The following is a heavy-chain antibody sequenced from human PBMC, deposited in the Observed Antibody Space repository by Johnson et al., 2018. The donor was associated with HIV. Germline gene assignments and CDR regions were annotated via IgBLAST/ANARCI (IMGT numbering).Heavy chain of an antibody. CDR2: ISYDGSNK. CDR3: ARAKDAFDI. Sequence: VQLVESGGGVVQPGRSLRLSCAASGFTFSSYAMHWVRQAPGKGLEWVAIISYDGSNKYYVDSVKGRFTISRDNAKNSQYLQMKSLRTEDTAEYYCARAKDAFDIWGQGTMVTVSS. V-gene: IGHV3-30-3*01. CDR1: GFTFSSYA. J-gene: IGHJ3*02.